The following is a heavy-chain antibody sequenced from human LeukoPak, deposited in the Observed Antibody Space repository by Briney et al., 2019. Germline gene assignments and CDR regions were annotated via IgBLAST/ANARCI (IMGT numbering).Heavy chain of an antibody. CDR2: INGDGRRT. Sequence: GGSLRLSCAASGFTFSNYWMHWVRQVPGKGLVWVSRINGDGRRTTYADSVKGRFTISRDNAKNTLYLQMNSLRAEDTAIYYCARLGGAGWDAFDFWGQGTMVTVSS. CDR3: ARLGGAGWDAFDF. D-gene: IGHD1-26*01. V-gene: IGHV3-74*01. J-gene: IGHJ3*01. CDR1: GFTFSNYW.